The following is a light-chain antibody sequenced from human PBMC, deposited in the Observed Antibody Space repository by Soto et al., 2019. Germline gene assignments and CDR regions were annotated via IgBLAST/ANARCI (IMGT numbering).Light chain of an antibody. CDR2: LGS. CDR1: QSLLHSNGYNY. J-gene: IGKJ3*01. Sequence: DIVMTQSPLSLPVTPGEPASISCRSSQSLLHSNGYNYLDWYLQKPGQSPQLLIYLGSNRASGVPERFSGSGAGTDSTLKISRVEAEDVGVYYCMQARQTPRGFTFGPGTKVDIK. CDR3: MQARQTPRGFT. V-gene: IGKV2-28*01.